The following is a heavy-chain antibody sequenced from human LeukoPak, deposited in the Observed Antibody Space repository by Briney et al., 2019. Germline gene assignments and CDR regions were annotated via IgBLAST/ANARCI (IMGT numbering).Heavy chain of an antibody. Sequence: QPGGSLRLSCAASGFTFSTYAMDWVRQAPDKGLEWVATISSDGSKQWYADSVQGRFTISRDNFQNTLYLQMDSTRPEDTALYYCVRDTSGTSWHPLAHWGQGTLVTVSS. V-gene: IGHV3-30-3*01. CDR1: GFTFSTYA. D-gene: IGHD2-2*01. CDR3: VRDTSGTSWHPLAH. CDR2: ISSDGSKQ. J-gene: IGHJ4*02.